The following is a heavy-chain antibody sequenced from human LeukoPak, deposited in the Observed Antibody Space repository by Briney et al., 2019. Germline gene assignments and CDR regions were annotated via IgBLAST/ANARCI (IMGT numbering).Heavy chain of an antibody. CDR2: ISGSGDST. Sequence: GGSLRLSCAASGFTFSTYAMSWVRQAPGKGLEWVSAISGSGDSTYYADSVKGRFTISRDNSKNTLYLQMNSLRPEDTAVYYCAAPQDMDYGDYAFDYWGQGTLVTVSS. J-gene: IGHJ4*02. CDR3: AAPQDMDYGDYAFDY. CDR1: GFTFSTYA. V-gene: IGHV3-23*01. D-gene: IGHD4-17*01.